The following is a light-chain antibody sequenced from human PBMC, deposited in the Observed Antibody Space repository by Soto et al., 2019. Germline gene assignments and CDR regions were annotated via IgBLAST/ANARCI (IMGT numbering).Light chain of an antibody. Sequence: EVVMTQSPASLSASPGERVTLSCRASQSVSSSYLAWYQQKPGQAPRLLIYGASSRATGIPDRFSGSGSGTDFTLTISRLEPEDFAVYYCQQYGSSQVTFGQGTRLEI. V-gene: IGKV3-20*01. CDR3: QQYGSSQVT. CDR2: GAS. CDR1: QSVSSSY. J-gene: IGKJ5*01.